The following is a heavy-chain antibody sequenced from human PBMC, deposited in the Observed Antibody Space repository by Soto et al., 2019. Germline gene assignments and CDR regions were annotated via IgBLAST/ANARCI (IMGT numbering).Heavy chain of an antibody. CDR2: LSVTGSGT. Sequence: EVQLLESGGGLVQPGGALGLSCAASGFTFSSYDMIWVRQAPGKGLEYVSSLSVTGSGTYYADSVKGRFTISRDNSKNTLYLQMNSLRVEDTAVYYCARTTTTKSRDYWGQGTLVTVSS. CDR1: GFTFSSYD. CDR3: ARTTTTKSRDY. D-gene: IGHD4-17*01. J-gene: IGHJ4*02. V-gene: IGHV3-23*01.